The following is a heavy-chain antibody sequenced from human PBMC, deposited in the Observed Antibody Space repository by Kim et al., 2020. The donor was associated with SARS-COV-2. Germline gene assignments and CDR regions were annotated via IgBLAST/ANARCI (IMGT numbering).Heavy chain of an antibody. J-gene: IGHJ4*02. CDR3: ARTDILLWFGELLAIDY. CDR2: IYYSGST. CDR1: GGSISSSSYY. V-gene: IGHV4-39*01. D-gene: IGHD3-10*01. Sequence: SETLSLTCTVSGGSISSSSYYWGWIRQPPGKGLEWIGSIYYSGSTYYNPSLKSRVTISVDTSKNQFSLKLSSVTAADTAVYYCARTDILLWFGELLAIDYWGQGTLVTVSS.